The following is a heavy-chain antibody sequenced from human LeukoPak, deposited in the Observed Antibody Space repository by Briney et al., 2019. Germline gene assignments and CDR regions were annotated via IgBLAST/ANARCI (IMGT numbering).Heavy chain of an antibody. Sequence: PGGSLRLSCAASGFTVSHSYMSWVRQAPGEGLEWVSVIFDGGGTFYSESVKGRFTISRDYSKNTLYLQMNSLRVDDTAVYYCARDRSGPAFWGQGTLVTVSS. CDR3: ARDRSGPAF. D-gene: IGHD3-22*01. J-gene: IGHJ4*02. CDR2: IFDGGGT. V-gene: IGHV3-53*01. CDR1: GFTVSHSY.